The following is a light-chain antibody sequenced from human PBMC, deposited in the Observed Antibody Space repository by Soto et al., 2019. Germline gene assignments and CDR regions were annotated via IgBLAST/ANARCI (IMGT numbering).Light chain of an antibody. CDR1: QDISTH. V-gene: IGKV1-9*01. CDR3: QQVTAFLLLT. Sequence: SANEGDSVTITCRASQDISTHIAWYQQKPGTAPKVLIYAASTLESGVPSRFSGSGSGTDFTLTISSLHQEDFGIHYCQQVTAFLLLTFG. J-gene: IGKJ4*01. CDR2: AAS.